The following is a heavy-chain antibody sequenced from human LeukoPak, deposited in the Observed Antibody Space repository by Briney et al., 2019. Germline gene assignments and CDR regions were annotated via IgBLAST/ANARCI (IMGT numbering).Heavy chain of an antibody. Sequence: GASVKVSCKASGYTFTSYAMHWVRQAPGQRLEWMGWINAGNGNTKYSQKFQGRVTTTRDTSASTAYMELSSLRSEDTAVYYCAREGTGGGYYTGLDYWGQGTLVTVSS. D-gene: IGHD3-22*01. CDR3: AREGTGGGYYTGLDY. J-gene: IGHJ4*02. CDR2: INAGNGNT. V-gene: IGHV1-3*01. CDR1: GYTFTSYA.